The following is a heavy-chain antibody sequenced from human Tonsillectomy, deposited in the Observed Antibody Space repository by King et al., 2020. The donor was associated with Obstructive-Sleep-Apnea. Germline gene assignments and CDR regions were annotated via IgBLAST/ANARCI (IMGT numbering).Heavy chain of an antibody. CDR1: GGSISSYY. Sequence: HVQLQESGPGLVKSSETLSLTCTVSGGSISSYYWSWIRQPPGKGLEWVGYIYYSGTTNYNPSLKSRVTISIETSKNQFSLKLSSVTAADTALYYCASAAELKDSSVDYYSYFFDYWGQGTLVTVSS. CDR3: ASAAELKDSSVDYYSYFFDY. J-gene: IGHJ4*02. CDR2: IYYSGTT. V-gene: IGHV4-59*01. D-gene: IGHD3-22*01.